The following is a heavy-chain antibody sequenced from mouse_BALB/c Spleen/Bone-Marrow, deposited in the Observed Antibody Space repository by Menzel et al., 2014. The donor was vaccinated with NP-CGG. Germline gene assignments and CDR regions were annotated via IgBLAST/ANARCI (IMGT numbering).Heavy chain of an antibody. D-gene: IGHD2-3*01. CDR3: ARLGYYGGFAY. V-gene: IGHV4-1*02. J-gene: IGHJ3*01. CDR2: INPNSRTI. CDR1: GFDFSGFW. Sequence: VQLQQSGGGLVQPGGSLKLSCAASGFDFSGFWMGWVRRAPGKGLEWIGEINPNSRTINYTPSLKDRFIISRDNAKNTLYLQMSKVRSVDTALYYCARLGYYGGFAYWGQGTLVTVSA.